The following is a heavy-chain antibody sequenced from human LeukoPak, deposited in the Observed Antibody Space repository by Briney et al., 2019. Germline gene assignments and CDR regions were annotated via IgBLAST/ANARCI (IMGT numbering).Heavy chain of an antibody. D-gene: IGHD3-10*01. CDR1: GGTSSSNA. Sequence: GASVKVSCKASGGTSSSNAISWVRQAPGQGLEWMGGIIPILGIANYAQKFQGRVTITADRSTSTAYMELSSLRSEDTAVYYCARDLRGYGMDVWGQGTTVTVSS. V-gene: IGHV1-69*04. CDR2: IIPILGIA. J-gene: IGHJ6*02. CDR3: ARDLRGYGMDV.